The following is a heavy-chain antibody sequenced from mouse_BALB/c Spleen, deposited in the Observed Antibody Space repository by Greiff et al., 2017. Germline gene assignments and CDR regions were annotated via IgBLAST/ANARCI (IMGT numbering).Heavy chain of an antibody. Sequence: VQLQQSGPELVKPGASVKISCKASGYTFTDYNMHWVKQSHGKSLEWIGYIYPYNGGTGYNQKFKSKATLTVDNSSSTAYMELRSLTSEDSAVYYCARGVITTVVADYFDYWGQGTTLTVSS. V-gene: IGHV1S29*02. CDR1: GYTFTDYN. J-gene: IGHJ2*01. D-gene: IGHD1-1*01. CDR2: IYPYNGGT. CDR3: ARGVITTVVADYFDY.